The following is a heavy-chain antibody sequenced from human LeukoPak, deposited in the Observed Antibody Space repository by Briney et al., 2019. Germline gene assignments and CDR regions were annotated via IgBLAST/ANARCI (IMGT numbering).Heavy chain of an antibody. Sequence: GGSLRLSCAASGFTLSSYWMSWVRQAPGKGLEWVANIKQDGSEKYYVDSVKGRFTISRDNAKNSLYLQMNSLKTEDTAVYYCTSAGYCSSTSCYGEVWGKGTTVTISS. D-gene: IGHD2-2*01. V-gene: IGHV3-7*03. CDR1: GFTLSSYW. CDR2: IKQDGSEK. CDR3: TSAGYCSSTSCYGEV. J-gene: IGHJ6*04.